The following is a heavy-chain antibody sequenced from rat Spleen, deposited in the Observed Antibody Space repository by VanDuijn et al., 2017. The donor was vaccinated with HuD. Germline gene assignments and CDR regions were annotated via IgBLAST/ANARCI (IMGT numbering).Heavy chain of an antibody. V-gene: IGHV5-29*01. Sequence: EVQLVESDGGLVQPGRSLKFSCAASGFTFSDYYMAWVRQAPTKGLEWVATISYDGRNTYYRDSVKGRFTISRDNAKSTLYLQIDSLRSEDTATYYCAREAFGVEYWGQGVMVTVSS. D-gene: IGHD4-3*01. CDR1: GFTFSDYY. CDR2: ISYDGRNT. CDR3: AREAFGVEY. J-gene: IGHJ2*01.